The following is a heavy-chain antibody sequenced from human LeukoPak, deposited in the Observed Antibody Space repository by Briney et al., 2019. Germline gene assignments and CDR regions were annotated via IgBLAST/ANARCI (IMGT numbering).Heavy chain of an antibody. V-gene: IGHV3-53*01. J-gene: IGHJ3*02. CDR3: ARDRVGIAVAGTSDDAFDI. CDR2: IYSGGTT. CDR1: GFTVSGNY. D-gene: IGHD6-19*01. Sequence: GGSLRLSCAVSGFTVSGNYMSWVRQAPGKGLEWVSLIYSGGTTYYADSVKGRFTISRDNSKNTLYLQMNSLRAEDTAVYYCARDRVGIAVAGTSDDAFDIWGQGTMVTVSS.